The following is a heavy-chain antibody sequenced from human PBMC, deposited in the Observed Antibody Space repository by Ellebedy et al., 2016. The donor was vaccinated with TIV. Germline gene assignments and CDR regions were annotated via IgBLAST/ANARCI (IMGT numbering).Heavy chain of an antibody. J-gene: IGHJ4*02. CDR3: ARAGSYRFDY. Sequence: GESLKISCAASGFTFSSYWMHWVRQAPGKGLVWVSRINTAGRTIDYADSVKGRFTISRDNAKNTLYLQMNSLRLEDTGVYFCARAGSYRFDYWGPGSLVTVSS. D-gene: IGHD1-26*01. CDR1: GFTFSSYW. V-gene: IGHV3-74*01. CDR2: INTAGRTI.